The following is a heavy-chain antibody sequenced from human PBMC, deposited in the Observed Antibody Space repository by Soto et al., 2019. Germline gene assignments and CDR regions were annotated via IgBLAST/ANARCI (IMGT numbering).Heavy chain of an antibody. Sequence: ASVKVSCKASGYTFTRYGFSWVRQAPGQGLEWMAWTSADNDDTNYAPKLQGRVTLTTDTSTGTAYMELRSLRSDDTAVYYCARDERGTCTSSSCYYFDYWGQGTLVTVSS. J-gene: IGHJ4*02. CDR3: ARDERGTCTSSSCYYFDY. D-gene: IGHD2-2*01. CDR1: GYTFTRYG. CDR2: TSADNDDT. V-gene: IGHV1-18*04.